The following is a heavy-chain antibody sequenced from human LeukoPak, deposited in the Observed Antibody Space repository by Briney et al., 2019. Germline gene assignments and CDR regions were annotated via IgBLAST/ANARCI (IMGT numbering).Heavy chain of an antibody. CDR3: ARGQYSAFDI. CDR2: TYRGSS. J-gene: IGHJ3*02. CDR1: GDSVSGNIVA. D-gene: IGHD2/OR15-2a*01. V-gene: IGHV6-1*01. Sequence: SQTLSLTCAVSGDSVSGNIVAWNWLRQSPSRGHEWLGRTYRGSSYYAPSMKSRITISPDTSKNQFSLRLNSVTPEDTAVYYCARGQYSAFDIWGQGTLVTVSS.